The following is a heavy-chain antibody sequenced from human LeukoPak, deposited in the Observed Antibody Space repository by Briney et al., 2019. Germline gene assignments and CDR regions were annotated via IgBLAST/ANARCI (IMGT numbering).Heavy chain of an antibody. Sequence: PGGSLRLSCAASGLIFNTYGMSWVRQAPGKGLEWVSSISNSGGTTYHADSVKGRFTISRDNSKNTLYLQMNSLRAEDTAIYYCAKNFYASGSYYYYYYMDVWGKGTTVTISS. J-gene: IGHJ6*03. D-gene: IGHD3-10*01. CDR3: AKNFYASGSYYYYYYMDV. V-gene: IGHV3-23*01. CDR1: GLIFNTYG. CDR2: ISNSGGTT.